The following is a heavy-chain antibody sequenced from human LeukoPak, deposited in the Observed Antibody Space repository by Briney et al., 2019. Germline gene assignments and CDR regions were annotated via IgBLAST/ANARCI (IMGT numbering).Heavy chain of an antibody. CDR1: GYSISSGYY. D-gene: IGHD3-22*01. CDR2: IYHSGST. CDR3: ARVGNYYDSSGVNWFDP. V-gene: IGHV4-38-2*02. Sequence: SETLSLTCIVSGYSISSGYYRGWIRQPPGKGLEWIGSIYHSGSTYYNPSLKSRVTISVDTSKNQFSLKLSSVTAADTAVYYCARVGNYYDSSGVNWFDPWGQGTLVTVSS. J-gene: IGHJ5*02.